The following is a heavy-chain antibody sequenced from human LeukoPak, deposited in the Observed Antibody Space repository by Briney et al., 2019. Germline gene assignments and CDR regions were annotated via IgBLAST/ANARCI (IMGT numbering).Heavy chain of an antibody. Sequence: SETLSLTCTVSGYSISSGYYWGWIRQPPGKGLEWIGSIYHSGSTYYNPSLKSRVTISVDTSKNQFSLKLSSVTAADTAVYYCARVLYDFWSGYYEYSGQGTLVTVSS. CDR1: GYSISSGYY. CDR2: IYHSGST. V-gene: IGHV4-38-2*02. CDR3: ARVLYDFWSGYYEY. D-gene: IGHD3-3*01. J-gene: IGHJ4*02.